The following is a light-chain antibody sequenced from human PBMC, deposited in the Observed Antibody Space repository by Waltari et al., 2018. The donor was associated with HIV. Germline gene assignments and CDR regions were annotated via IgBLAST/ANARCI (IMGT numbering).Light chain of an antibody. CDR3: CSYAGSYSYV. J-gene: IGLJ1*01. Sequence: QSALTQPRSVSGSPGQSVTISCTGTSSDVGGYNYVSWYQQHPGKAPKLMIYDVSKRPSGVPDRFSGSKSGNTASLTISGRQAEDEADYDCCSYAGSYSYVFGTGTKVTVL. V-gene: IGLV2-11*01. CDR2: DVS. CDR1: SSDVGGYNY.